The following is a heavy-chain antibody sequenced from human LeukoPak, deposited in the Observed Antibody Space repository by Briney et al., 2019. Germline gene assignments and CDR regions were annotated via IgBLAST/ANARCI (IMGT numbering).Heavy chain of an antibody. CDR3: ARFHGSYLVY. D-gene: IGHD1-26*01. J-gene: IGHJ4*02. CDR1: GGSISSSSYY. Sequence: SETLSLTCTVSGGSISSSSYYWGWIRQPPGKGLEWIGSIYYSGSTYYNPSLKSRVTISVDTSKNQFSLKLSSVTAADTAVYYCARFHGSYLVYWGQGTLVTVSS. CDR2: IYYSGST. V-gene: IGHV4-39*07.